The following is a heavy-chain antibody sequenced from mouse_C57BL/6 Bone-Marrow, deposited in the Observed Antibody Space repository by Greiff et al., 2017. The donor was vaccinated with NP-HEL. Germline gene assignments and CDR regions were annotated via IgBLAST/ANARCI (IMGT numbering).Heavy chain of an antibody. Sequence: VQLKESGPELVKPGASVKISCKASGYSFTDYNMNWVKQSNGKSLEWIGVINPNYGTTSYNQKFKGKATLTVDQSSSTAYMQLNSLTSEDSAVYYCARPCITTVVAGRGTYAMDYWGQGTSVTVSS. D-gene: IGHD1-1*01. CDR2: INPNYGTT. V-gene: IGHV1-39*01. CDR1: GYSFTDYN. CDR3: ARPCITTVVAGRGTYAMDY. J-gene: IGHJ4*01.